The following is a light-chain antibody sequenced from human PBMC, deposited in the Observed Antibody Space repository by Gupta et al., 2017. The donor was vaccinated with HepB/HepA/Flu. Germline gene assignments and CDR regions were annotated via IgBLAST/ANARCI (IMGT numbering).Light chain of an antibody. J-gene: IGKJ2*01. Sequence: DIQMTQSPSSLSASVGDRVTITCRASQSISSYLNWYQEKPGKAPKFLIYAASSLQSGVPSRVSGSGSGTEFTRTSSSLQPEDFATYYCQQSYSTPRYTFGQGTKLEIK. CDR2: AAS. CDR1: QSISSY. CDR3: QQSYSTPRYT. V-gene: IGKV1-39*01.